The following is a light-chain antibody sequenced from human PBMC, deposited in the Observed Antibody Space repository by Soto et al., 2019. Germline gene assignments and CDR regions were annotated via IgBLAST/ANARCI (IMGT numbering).Light chain of an antibody. V-gene: IGLV2-14*01. CDR2: DVS. J-gene: IGLJ1*01. CDR3: ISYTSISALV. CDR1: SSDVGGYNS. Sequence: QSALAQPASVSGSPGQSITISCTGTSSDVGGYNSVSWYQQHPGKVPKIMIYDVSIRPSGVPDRFSGSKSGNTASLTISGLQAEDEADYYCISYTSISALVFGTGTKLTVL.